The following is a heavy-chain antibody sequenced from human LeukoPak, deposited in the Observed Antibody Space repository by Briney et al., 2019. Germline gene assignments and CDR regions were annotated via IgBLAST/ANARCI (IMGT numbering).Heavy chain of an antibody. CDR2: IYYSGST. Sequence: SETLSLTCTVSGGSISSYYWSWIRQPPGKGLEWIGYIYYSGSTNYNPSLRSRVTISVDTSKNQFSLKLSSVTAADTAVYYCARMGHGRNDAFGIWGQGTMVTVSS. J-gene: IGHJ3*02. D-gene: IGHD3-16*01. CDR3: ARMGHGRNDAFGI. CDR1: GGSISSYY. V-gene: IGHV4-59*01.